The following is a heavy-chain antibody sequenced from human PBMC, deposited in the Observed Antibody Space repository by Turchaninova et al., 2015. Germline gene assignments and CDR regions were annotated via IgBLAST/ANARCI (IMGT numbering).Heavy chain of an antibody. D-gene: IGHD1-26*01. CDR2: IRGVGVKS. Sequence: EVQLLESGGGLVQRGGSLRLSCAASGCAVNNYAMRWVRRAQGKGVGGVSGIRGVGVKSKYAESAEGRFTVARDKTKNKLYLQVNSLGAEDTAVYYCAKPMGWELLGRNYDSWGQGTLVTVSS. CDR1: GCAVNNYA. J-gene: IGHJ4*02. CDR3: AKPMGWELLGRNYDS. V-gene: IGHV3-23*01.